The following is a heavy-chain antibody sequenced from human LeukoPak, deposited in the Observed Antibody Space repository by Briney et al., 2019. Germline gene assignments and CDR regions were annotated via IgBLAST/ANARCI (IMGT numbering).Heavy chain of an antibody. J-gene: IGHJ5*02. CDR2: IKQDGSEK. CDR1: GFTFSSYS. D-gene: IGHD1-26*01. CDR3: ARDGSIVGATFNWFDP. V-gene: IGHV3-7*01. Sequence: PGGSLRLSCAASGFTFSSYSMNWVRQAPGKGLEWVANIKQDGSEKYYVDSVKGRFTISRDNAKNSLYLQMNSLRAEDTAVYYCARDGSIVGATFNWFDPWGQGTLVTVSS.